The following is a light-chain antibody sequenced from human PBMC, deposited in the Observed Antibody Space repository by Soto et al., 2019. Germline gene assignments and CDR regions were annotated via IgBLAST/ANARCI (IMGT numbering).Light chain of an antibody. V-gene: IGKV1-6*01. Sequence: AIQMTQAPSSLYASVGDRVTITCRASQGIRNDLGWYQQKPGKAPRLLIFATSTLHSGVPSPFSGSGFGTDFTLTISSLQPEDVATYCCLQDYSYPRTFGPGTKVDVK. CDR1: QGIRND. CDR3: LQDYSYPRT. J-gene: IGKJ3*01. CDR2: ATS.